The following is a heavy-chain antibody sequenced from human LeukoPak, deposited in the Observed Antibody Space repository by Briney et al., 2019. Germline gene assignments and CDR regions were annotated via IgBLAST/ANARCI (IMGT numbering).Heavy chain of an antibody. J-gene: IGHJ4*02. CDR1: GFTFSRCG. Sequence: GGSLRLSCAASGFTFSRCGMHWVRQAPGKGLEWVAVISYDGSNKYYGDSVKGRFTISRDNSKNTLYLEMNSLRAEDTAVYYCAKDMGCYYGSGSYPPENDYWGQGTLVTVSS. D-gene: IGHD3-10*01. CDR3: AKDMGCYYGSGSYPPENDY. CDR2: ISYDGSNK. V-gene: IGHV3-30*18.